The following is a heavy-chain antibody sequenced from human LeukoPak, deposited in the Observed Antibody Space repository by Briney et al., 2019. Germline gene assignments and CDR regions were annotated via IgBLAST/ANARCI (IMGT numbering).Heavy chain of an antibody. J-gene: IGHJ4*02. CDR1: GFTFSSYA. D-gene: IGHD5-18*01. CDR2: IGGSGGST. Sequence: PGGSLRLSCVASGFTFSSYAMSWVRQAPGKGLEWVLSIGGSGGSTYYAASVKGRFTISRDNSRNTLNLQMNSLRAEDTAVYFCAKVDFHNTAMGYFDYWGQGTPVTVSS. V-gene: IGHV3-23*01. CDR3: AKVDFHNTAMGYFDY.